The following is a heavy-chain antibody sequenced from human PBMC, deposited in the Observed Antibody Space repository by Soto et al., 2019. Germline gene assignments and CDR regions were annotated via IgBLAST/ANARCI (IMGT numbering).Heavy chain of an antibody. V-gene: IGHV3-48*01. CDR1: GFTFSSYS. D-gene: IGHD2-21*01. CDR2: ISSDGGAI. Sequence: PGGSLRLSCSASGFTFSSYSMNWVRQAPGKGLEWISYISSDGGAIYYADSVKGRFTISRDNAENSLYLQVNSLRVEDTAVYYCVRDTMWSIDNWGQGTLVTVSS. CDR3: VRDTMWSIDN. J-gene: IGHJ4*02.